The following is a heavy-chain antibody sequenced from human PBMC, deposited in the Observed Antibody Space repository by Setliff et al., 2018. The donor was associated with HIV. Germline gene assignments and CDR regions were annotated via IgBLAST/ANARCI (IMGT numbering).Heavy chain of an antibody. CDR2: ITPVNGNT. CDR3: ARRGDSHGLDPIYYYYYYMDV. Sequence: GASVKVSCKASGYTFTSGYMHWVRQAPGEGLAWMGWITPVNGNTNYAQKLQGRVTMTTDTSTSTAYMELRSLRSDDTAVYYCARRGDSHGLDPIYYYYYYMDVWGKGTTVTVSS. V-gene: IGHV1-18*04. J-gene: IGHJ6*03. D-gene: IGHD5-18*01. CDR1: GYTFTSGY.